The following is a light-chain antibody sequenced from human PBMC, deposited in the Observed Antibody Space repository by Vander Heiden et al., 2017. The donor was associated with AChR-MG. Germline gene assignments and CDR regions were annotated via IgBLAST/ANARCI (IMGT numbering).Light chain of an antibody. Sequence: QTVVTQEPSLTVSPGGTVTLTCASSTGAVTSGYYPNWFQQKPGQAPRALIYSTSNQYSWTPARFSGSLLGGKAALTLSGVRPEDEADYYCLLYYGGAQLWVFGGGTKLTVL. CDR1: TGAVTSGYY. V-gene: IGLV7-43*01. J-gene: IGLJ3*02. CDR3: LLYYGGAQLWV. CDR2: STS.